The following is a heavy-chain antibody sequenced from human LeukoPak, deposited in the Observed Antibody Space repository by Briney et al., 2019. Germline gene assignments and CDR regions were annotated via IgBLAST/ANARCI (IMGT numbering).Heavy chain of an antibody. CDR2: IYYSGST. V-gene: IGHV4-59*01. Sequence: SETLSLTCTGSGGSISSYYWSWIRQPPGKGLEWIEYIYYSGSTNYNPSLKSRVTISVDTSKNQFSLKLSSVTAADTAVYYCARAVVVVAATGWFDPWGQGTLVTVSS. J-gene: IGHJ5*02. CDR3: ARAVVVVAATGWFDP. CDR1: GGSISSYY. D-gene: IGHD2-15*01.